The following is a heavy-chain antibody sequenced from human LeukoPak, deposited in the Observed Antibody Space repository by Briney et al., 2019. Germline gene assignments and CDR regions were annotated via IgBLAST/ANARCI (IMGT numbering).Heavy chain of an antibody. CDR2: IYSGGST. D-gene: IGHD1-14*01. V-gene: IGHV3-53*01. J-gene: IGHJ4*02. CDR1: GFTFNSYS. Sequence: GGSLRLSCAASGFTFNSYSMNWVRQAPGKGLEWVSVIYSGGSTYYADSVKGRFTISRDNSKNTLYLQMNSLRAEDTAVYYCARDSYGKFDYWGQGTLVTVSS. CDR3: ARDSYGKFDY.